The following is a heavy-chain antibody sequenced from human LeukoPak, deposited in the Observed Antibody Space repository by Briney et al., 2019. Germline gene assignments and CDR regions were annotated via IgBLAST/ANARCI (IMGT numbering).Heavy chain of an antibody. D-gene: IGHD1-26*01. J-gene: IGHJ2*01. CDR1: GGSVSSYY. CDR2: IYYSGST. CDR3: ARDPSLGYRYFDL. V-gene: IGHV4-59*02. Sequence: QVQLQESGPGLVKPSETLALTCLVSGGSVSSYYWSWIRQPPGKGLGWIWYIYYSGSTNYNPSLKSRVTISIDTSKNQFSLNLTSVTAADTAVYYCARDPSLGYRYFDLWGRGTLVTVSS.